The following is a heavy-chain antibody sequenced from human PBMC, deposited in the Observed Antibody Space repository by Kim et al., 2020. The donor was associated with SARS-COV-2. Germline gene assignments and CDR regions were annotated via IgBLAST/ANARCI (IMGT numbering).Heavy chain of an antibody. CDR1: GGSFSGYY. CDR3: ARVSVSARGYYYYGMDV. J-gene: IGHJ6*02. CDR2: INHSGST. V-gene: IGHV4-34*01. D-gene: IGHD1-26*01. Sequence: SETLSLTCAVYGGSFSGYYWSWIRQPPGKGLEWIGEINHSGSTNYNPSLKSRVTISVDTSKNQFSLKLSSVTAADTAVYYCARVSVSARGYYYYGMDVWGQGTTVTVSS.